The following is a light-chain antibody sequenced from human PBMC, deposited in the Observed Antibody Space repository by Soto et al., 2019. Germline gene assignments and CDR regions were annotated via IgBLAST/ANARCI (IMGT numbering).Light chain of an antibody. CDR2: DAS. CDR1: QTGSRN. V-gene: IGKV3-15*01. J-gene: IGKJ4*01. Sequence: DIVMTQSPATLSVSPGERVTVSCRASQTGSRNFAWYQHKPGQTPRLLIYDASTRATGIPARFSGSGSGTEFTLTISSLQSEDSEVWYCQQYDKWARTVGGGTKVDIK. CDR3: QQYDKWART.